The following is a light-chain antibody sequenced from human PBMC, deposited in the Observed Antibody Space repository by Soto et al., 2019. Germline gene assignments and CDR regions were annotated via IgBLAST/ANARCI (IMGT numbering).Light chain of an antibody. CDR2: AAS. V-gene: IGKV1-6*01. J-gene: IGKJ1*01. CDR3: LRYYNYPRA. Sequence: AIQMTQSPSSLSASVGDRVTITCRASQGIRNDLGWYQQKPGKAPKLLIYAASSLQSGDPSRYSGSGSGTDLTRTINSLQREDFATYYCLRYYNYPRAVGQGTKVEIK. CDR1: QGIRND.